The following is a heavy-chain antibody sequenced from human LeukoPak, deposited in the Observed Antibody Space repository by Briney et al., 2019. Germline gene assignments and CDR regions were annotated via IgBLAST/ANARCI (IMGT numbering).Heavy chain of an antibody. CDR2: ISPTGSTT. V-gene: IGHV3-74*01. D-gene: IGHD6-6*01. J-gene: IGHJ4*02. CDR1: GFSFSGHW. Sequence: GGYLRLSCTASGFSFSGHWMHWARQLPGKGLVWVTRISPTGSTTSYADSVKGRFTVSRDNAKNTLYLQVNNLRAEDTAVYYCARGPNSNWSGLDFWGQGTLLTVSS. CDR3: ARGPNSNWSGLDF.